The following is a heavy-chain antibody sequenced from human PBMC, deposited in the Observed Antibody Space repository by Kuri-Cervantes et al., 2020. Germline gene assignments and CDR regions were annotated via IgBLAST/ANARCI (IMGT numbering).Heavy chain of an antibody. CDR2: ISAYNGNT. D-gene: IGHD6-13*01. CDR1: GYTFTSYG. CDR3: ARDLTTWAAEHPLYYYGMDV. Sequence: ASVKVSCKASGYTFTSYGISWVRQAPGQGLEWMGWISAYNGNTNYAQKLQGRVTMTTDTSTSTAYMELRSLRSDDTAVYYCARDLTTWAAEHPLYYYGMDVWGQGTTVTVSS. J-gene: IGHJ6*02. V-gene: IGHV1-18*01.